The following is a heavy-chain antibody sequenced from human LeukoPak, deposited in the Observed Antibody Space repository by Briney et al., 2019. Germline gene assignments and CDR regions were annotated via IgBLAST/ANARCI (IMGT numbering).Heavy chain of an antibody. CDR2: ISGDKGNT. Sequence: ASVKVSCKASGYTFISYGISWVRQAPGQGPEWMGWISGDKGNTNYAQKFQGRVTMTRDMSTSTVYMELSSLRSEDTAVYYCARAVAAPDYWGQGTLVTVSS. CDR1: GYTFISYG. CDR3: ARAVAAPDY. D-gene: IGHD6-19*01. J-gene: IGHJ4*02. V-gene: IGHV1-18*01.